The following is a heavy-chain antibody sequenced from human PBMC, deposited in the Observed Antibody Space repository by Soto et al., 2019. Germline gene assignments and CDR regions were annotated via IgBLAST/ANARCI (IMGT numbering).Heavy chain of an antibody. CDR1: GFTFSSYS. CDR2: INGGFTT. J-gene: IGHJ3*02. V-gene: IGHV3-48*01. CDR3: ARDSEYAFDI. D-gene: IGHD3-10*01. Sequence: GGSLRLSCAASGFTFSSYSMNWVRQAPGKGLEWVSYINGGFTTHYADSVRGRFTISRDNAKNSLYLQMDSLRVEDTAVYYCARDSEYAFDIWGQGTVVTVSS.